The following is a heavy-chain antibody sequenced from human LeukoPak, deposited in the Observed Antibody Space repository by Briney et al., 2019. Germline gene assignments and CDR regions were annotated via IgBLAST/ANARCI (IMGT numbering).Heavy chain of an antibody. J-gene: IGHJ6*02. CDR2: ISYDGSNK. V-gene: IGHV3-30-3*01. CDR1: GFTFSSYA. D-gene: IGHD2-2*03. Sequence: GRSLRLSCAPSGFTFSSYAMHWLRQAPGKGLEWVAVISYDGSNKYYADSVKGRFTISRDNSKNTLYLQMNSLRAEDTAVYYCARDGYCSSTSYSTQYYYYGMDVWGQGTTVTVSS. CDR3: ARDGYCSSTSYSTQYYYYGMDV.